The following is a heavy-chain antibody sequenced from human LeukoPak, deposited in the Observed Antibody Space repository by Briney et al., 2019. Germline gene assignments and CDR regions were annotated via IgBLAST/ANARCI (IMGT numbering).Heavy chain of an antibody. CDR1: GGSISSSYYY. CDR2: IYYSGST. D-gene: IGHD1-26*01. CDR3: ARVGATATFDY. Sequence: SETLSLTCTVSGGSISSSYYYWGWIRQPPGKGLEWIGSIYYSGSTYYNPSLKSRVTTSVDTSKNQFSLKLSSVTAADTAVYYCARVGATATFDYWGQGTLVTVSS. J-gene: IGHJ4*02. V-gene: IGHV4-39*01.